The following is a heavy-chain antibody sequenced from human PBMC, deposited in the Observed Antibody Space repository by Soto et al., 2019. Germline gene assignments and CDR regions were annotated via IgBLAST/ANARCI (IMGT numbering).Heavy chain of an antibody. Sequence: SGPTLVNPTQTLTLTCTFSGFSLSTTGTCVTWIRQPPGKALEWLALIDWDNNKYYSTSLKTRLTISEDTSKNQVVLTMTNMEPVDTATYYCARIPHYSDPYYMDSWGQGTLVTVSS. CDR3: ARIPHYSDPYYMDS. CDR2: IDWDNNK. V-gene: IGHV2-70*01. J-gene: IGHJ4*02. CDR1: GFSLSTTGTC. D-gene: IGHD3-10*01.